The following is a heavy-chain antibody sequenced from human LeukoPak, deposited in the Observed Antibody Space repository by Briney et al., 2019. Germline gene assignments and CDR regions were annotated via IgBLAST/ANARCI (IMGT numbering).Heavy chain of an antibody. Sequence: PSETLSLTCIVSGGSINSYYWSWIRQPPGKGLEWLGYLSYSGDTKYNPAFKSRVTISGDTSKAQFSLKLSSVTATDTAVYYCARLGGGWYIAFDLWGQGTMVTVSS. CDR1: GGSINSYY. CDR3: ARLGGGWYIAFDL. CDR2: LSYSGDT. V-gene: IGHV4-59*08. J-gene: IGHJ3*01. D-gene: IGHD2-15*01.